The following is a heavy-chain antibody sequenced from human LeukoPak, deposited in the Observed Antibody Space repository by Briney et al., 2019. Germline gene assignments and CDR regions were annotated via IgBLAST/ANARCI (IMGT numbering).Heavy chain of an antibody. J-gene: IGHJ3*02. D-gene: IGHD6-19*01. CDR3: ARFAGSGEAVAGSDAFDI. CDR2: IYYSGST. V-gene: IGHV4-59*01. CDR1: GGSISSYY. Sequence: SETLSLTCTVSGGSISSYYWSWIRQPPGKGLEWIGYIYYSGSTNYNPSLKSRVTISVDTSKNQFSLKLSSVTAADTAVYYCARFAGSGEAVAGSDAFDIWGQGTMVTVSS.